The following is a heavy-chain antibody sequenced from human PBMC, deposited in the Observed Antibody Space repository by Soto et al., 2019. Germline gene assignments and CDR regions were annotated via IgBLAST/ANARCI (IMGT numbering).Heavy chain of an antibody. Sequence: SLRLSCAASGFTFSNAWMSWVRQAPGKGLEWVGRIKSKTDGGTTDYAAPVKGRFTISRDDSKNTLYLQMNSLKTEDTAVYYCTTGTMAPGRSANDYWGQGTLVTVSS. CDR3: TTGTMAPGRSANDY. CDR1: GFTFSNAW. V-gene: IGHV3-15*01. CDR2: IKSKTDGGTT. J-gene: IGHJ4*02. D-gene: IGHD3-10*01.